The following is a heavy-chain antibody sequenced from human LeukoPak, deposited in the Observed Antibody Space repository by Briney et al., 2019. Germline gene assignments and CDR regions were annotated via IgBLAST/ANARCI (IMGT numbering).Heavy chain of an antibody. CDR3: ARGPYKYDGSGAFDI. D-gene: IGHD3-22*01. Sequence: SETLSLTCTVSGGSISSSSYYWGWIRQPPGKGLEWIGRIYTSGSTNYNPSLKSRVTISVDTSKNQFSLKLTSVTAADTAVYYCARGPYKYDGSGAFDIWGQGTMVTVSS. J-gene: IGHJ3*02. CDR2: IYTSGST. CDR1: GGSISSSSYY. V-gene: IGHV4-61*02.